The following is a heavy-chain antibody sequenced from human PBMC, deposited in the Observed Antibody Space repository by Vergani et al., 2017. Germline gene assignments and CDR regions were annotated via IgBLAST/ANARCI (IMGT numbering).Heavy chain of an antibody. CDR3: GRSRWGTQDDY. CDR1: GFTFSVYY. J-gene: IGHJ4*02. D-gene: IGHD3-16*01. CDR2: ISGSGDTI. V-gene: IGHV3-11*01. Sequence: QVQLVESGGGLVKPGGSLRLSCAASGFTFSVYYMSWIRQAPGKGLVWSSYISGSGDTIYYADSVKGRFTISRDNSKNSLYLQMNSLRAEDTAVYYCGRSRWGTQDDYWGQGTLVTVSS.